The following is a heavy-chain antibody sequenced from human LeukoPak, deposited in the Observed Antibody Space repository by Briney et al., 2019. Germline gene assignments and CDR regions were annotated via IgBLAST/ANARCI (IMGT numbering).Heavy chain of an antibody. CDR3: ATGPYSAFEM. V-gene: IGHV3-74*01. Sequence: GGSLRLSCAASGFTFTDFWMHWVRQARGGGVVWVSRVKGDEISTLYADSVKGRFTSSRDNAKDTLYLQMNSLRADDTALYYCATGPYSAFEMWGQGTMVTVSS. CDR1: GFTFTDFW. D-gene: IGHD2-21*01. J-gene: IGHJ3*02. CDR2: VKGDEIST.